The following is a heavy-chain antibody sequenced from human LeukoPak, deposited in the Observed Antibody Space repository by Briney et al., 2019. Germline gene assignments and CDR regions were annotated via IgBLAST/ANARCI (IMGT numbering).Heavy chain of an antibody. Sequence: GGSLRLSCAASGFTFSSYGMSWVRQAPGKGLEWVSAISGSGGSTYYADAVKGRFTISRNNSKNTLYLQMNSLRAEDTALYYCARDRGNYYYMDVWGKGTTVTVSS. J-gene: IGHJ6*03. CDR2: ISGSGGST. CDR1: GFTFSSYG. V-gene: IGHV3-23*01. CDR3: ARDRGNYYYMDV.